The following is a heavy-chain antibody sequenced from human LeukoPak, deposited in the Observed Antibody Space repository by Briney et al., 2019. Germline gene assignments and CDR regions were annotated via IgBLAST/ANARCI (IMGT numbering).Heavy chain of an antibody. Sequence: PSETLSLTCTVSGGSISSYYWSWIRQPPGKGLEWIGEINHSGSTNYNPSLKSRVTISVDTSKNQFSLKLSSVTAADTAVYYCARSLMVTPWYYYGMDVWGQGTTVTVSS. J-gene: IGHJ6*02. V-gene: IGHV4-34*01. CDR1: GGSISSYY. CDR2: INHSGST. D-gene: IGHD2-21*02. CDR3: ARSLMVTPWYYYGMDV.